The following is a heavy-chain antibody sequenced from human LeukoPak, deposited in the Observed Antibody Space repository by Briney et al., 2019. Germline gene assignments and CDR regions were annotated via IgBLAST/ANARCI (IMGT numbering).Heavy chain of an antibody. Sequence: GGSLRLSCAASGFTFSSYSMNWVRQAPGKGLEWVSHISSSSSTIYYADSVKGRFTISRDNAKDSLYLQMNSLRAEDTAVYYCARAGFTFSDYFGSFFDYWGQGTLVTVSS. CDR1: GFTFSSYS. CDR2: ISSSSSTI. V-gene: IGHV3-48*01. J-gene: IGHJ4*02. CDR3: ARAGFTFSDYFGSFFDY. D-gene: IGHD3-10*01.